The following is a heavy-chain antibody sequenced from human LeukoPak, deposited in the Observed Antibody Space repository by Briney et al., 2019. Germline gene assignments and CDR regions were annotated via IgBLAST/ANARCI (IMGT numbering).Heavy chain of an antibody. V-gene: IGHV3-30*03. CDR2: ISYDGSNK. CDR1: GFTFSSYG. J-gene: IGHJ4*02. Sequence: GRSLRLSCAASGFTFSSYGMHWVRQAPGKGLEWVAVISYDGSNKYYADSVKGRFTISRDNAKNSLYLQMNSLRAEDTAVYYCASSKERYTVVTPRDYWGQGTLVTVSS. CDR3: ASSKERYTVVTPRDY. D-gene: IGHD4-23*01.